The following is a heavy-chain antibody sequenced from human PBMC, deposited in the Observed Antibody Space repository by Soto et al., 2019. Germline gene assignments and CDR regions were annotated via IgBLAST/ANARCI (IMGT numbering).Heavy chain of an antibody. CDR2: ISGSGGST. V-gene: IGHV3-23*01. J-gene: IGHJ6*02. Sequence: EVQLLESGGGLVQPGGSLRLSCAASGFTFSSYAMSWVRQASGKGLEWVSAISGSGGSTYYADSVKGRFTISRDNSKNTLYLQMNSLRVEDTAVYYCAKRYFTISVYYYYGMDVWGQGTTVTVSS. CDR1: GFTFSSYA. D-gene: IGHD3-3*01. CDR3: AKRYFTISVYYYYGMDV.